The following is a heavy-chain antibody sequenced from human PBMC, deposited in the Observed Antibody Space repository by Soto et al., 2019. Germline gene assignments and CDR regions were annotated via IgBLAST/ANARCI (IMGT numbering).Heavy chain of an antibody. D-gene: IGHD4-17*01. Sequence: PSETLSLTCTVSGGSISSYYWSWIRQPPGKGLEWIGYIYYSGSTNYNPSLKSRVTISVDTSKNQFSLKLSSVTAADTAVYYCARVATVTILDYWGQGTLVTVSS. CDR3: ARVATVTILDY. J-gene: IGHJ4*02. CDR1: GGSISSYY. V-gene: IGHV4-59*01. CDR2: IYYSGST.